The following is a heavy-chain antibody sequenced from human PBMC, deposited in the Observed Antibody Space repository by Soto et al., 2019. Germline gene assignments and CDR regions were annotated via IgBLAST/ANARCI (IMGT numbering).Heavy chain of an antibody. Sequence: EVQLLESGGGLVQPGGSLRLSCAASRFTFSCYAMCWVRQAPGKGLEWVSAISGSGDSTYYADSVKGRFTISRDNSKNRLSLQLTSRRAEDTAGYYCAKPYSSSWCLGGTQLDYWGQGTRVTVSS. CDR3: AKPYSSSWCLGGTQLDY. CDR2: ISGSGDST. CDR1: RFTFSCYA. D-gene: IGHD6-13*01. V-gene: IGHV3-23*01. J-gene: IGHJ4*02.